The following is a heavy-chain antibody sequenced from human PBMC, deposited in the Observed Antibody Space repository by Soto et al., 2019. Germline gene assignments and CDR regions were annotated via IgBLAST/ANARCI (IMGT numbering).Heavy chain of an antibody. Sequence: SETLSLTCAVYGGAFSGYYWSWIRQPPGKGLEWIGEINHSGSTNYNPSLKSRVTISVDTSKNQFSLKLSSVTAADTAVYYCARGNQYYYGSGSYYNNWFDPWGQGTLVTVSS. V-gene: IGHV4-34*01. CDR3: ARGNQYYYGSGSYYNNWFDP. CDR1: GGAFSGYY. CDR2: INHSGST. J-gene: IGHJ5*02. D-gene: IGHD3-10*01.